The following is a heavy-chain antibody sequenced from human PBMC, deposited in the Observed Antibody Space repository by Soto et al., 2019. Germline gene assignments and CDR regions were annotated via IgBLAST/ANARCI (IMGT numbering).Heavy chain of an antibody. V-gene: IGHV1-69*12. CDR2: IIPIFTTT. J-gene: IGHJ3*02. CDR3: AREVAADGTFREDVFDI. CDR1: GGTFSNHA. Sequence: QVHLVQSGAEVKKPGSSVKVSCKASGGTFSNHAINWVRQAPGQGLEWMGRIIPIFTTTNYAQKFQGRVTITADESTITAYMELSSLKYDDTATYYCAREVAADGTFREDVFDIWGQGTMVTVSS. D-gene: IGHD6-13*01.